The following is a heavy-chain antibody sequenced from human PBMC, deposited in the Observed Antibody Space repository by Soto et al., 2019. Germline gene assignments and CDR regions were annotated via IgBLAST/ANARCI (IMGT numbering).Heavy chain of an antibody. V-gene: IGHV3-15*01. CDR3: TTDLPWSYGALGY. D-gene: IGHD1-26*01. CDR1: GFTFDNAW. CDR2: IKSKTDGGTT. Sequence: EVQLVESGGGLVKPGGSLRLSCAASGFTFDNAWMTWVRQAPGKRLEWVGRIKSKTDGGTTDYASPVKGRFTISRDDSKNMLYLQMNRLKTEDTAMYYCTTDLPWSYGALGYWGQGTLVSVSS. J-gene: IGHJ4*02.